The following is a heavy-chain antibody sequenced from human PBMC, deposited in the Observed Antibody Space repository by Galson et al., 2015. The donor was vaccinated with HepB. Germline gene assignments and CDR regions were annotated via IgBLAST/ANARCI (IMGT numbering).Heavy chain of an antibody. V-gene: IGHV3-23*01. CDR3: AREGRNLYYFDY. CDR1: GFTFSSYA. J-gene: IGHJ4*02. D-gene: IGHD3-10*01. Sequence: SLRLSCAASGFTFSSYAMSWVRQAPGKGLEWVSAISGSGGSTYYADSVKGRFTISRDNSKNTLYLQMNSLRAEDTAVYYCAREGRNLYYFDYWGQGTLVTVSS. CDR2: ISGSGGST.